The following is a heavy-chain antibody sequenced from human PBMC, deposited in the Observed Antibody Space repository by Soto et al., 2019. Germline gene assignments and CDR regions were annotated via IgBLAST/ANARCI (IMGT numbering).Heavy chain of an antibody. Sequence: SETLSLTCTVSGGSIRSYYWSWIRQPPGKGLEWIGHIYYSGSTNYNPSLKSRVTISVDMSKNQFSLKLSSVTAADTAVYYCARWSGSGGSCWFYIDHWGKGALVTVSS. CDR3: ARWSGSGGSCWFYIDH. D-gene: IGHD2-15*01. J-gene: IGHJ4*02. V-gene: IGHV4-59*01. CDR2: IYYSGST. CDR1: GGSIRSYY.